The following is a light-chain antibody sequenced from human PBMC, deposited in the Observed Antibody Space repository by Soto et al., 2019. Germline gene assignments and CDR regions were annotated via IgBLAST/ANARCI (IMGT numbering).Light chain of an antibody. V-gene: IGLV2-8*01. CDR1: SSDVGGYNY. Sequence: QSALPQPPSASGSPGQSVTISCTGTSSDVGGYNYVSWYQHHPGKAPKLMISEVTNRPSGVPDRFSGSKSGNTASLTVSGLQAEDEADYYCTSYSGSNTPYVFGTGTKVTVL. CDR2: EVT. CDR3: TSYSGSNTPYV. J-gene: IGLJ1*01.